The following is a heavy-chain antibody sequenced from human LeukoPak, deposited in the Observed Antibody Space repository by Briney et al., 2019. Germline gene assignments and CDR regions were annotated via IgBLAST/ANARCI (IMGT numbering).Heavy chain of an antibody. CDR2: INWNSVRK. D-gene: IGHD5-24*01. CDR3: AKDSRDGYNTPKIDY. Sequence: PSRSLRLSCAASGFTFDDYAMHWVRQAPGKALEWVGGINWNSVRKDYADSVKGRFTISRDNAKNSLDLQMNSLREDDTAFYYCAKDSRDGYNTPKIDYWGQGTLVTVSS. J-gene: IGHJ4*02. V-gene: IGHV3-9*01. CDR1: GFTFDDYA.